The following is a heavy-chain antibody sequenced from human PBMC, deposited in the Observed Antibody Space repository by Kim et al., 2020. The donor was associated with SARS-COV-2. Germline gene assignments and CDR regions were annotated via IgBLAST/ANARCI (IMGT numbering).Heavy chain of an antibody. V-gene: IGHV3-7*03. CDR1: GFTFSSYW. Sequence: GGSLRLSCAASGFTFSSYWMSWVRQAPGKGLEWVANIKQDGSEKYHVDSVNGRFTISRDNAKNSLYLQMNSLRAEDTAVYYCAREDRRITMVRGVKAAFDIWGQGTMVTVSS. CDR3: AREDRRITMVRGVKAAFDI. CDR2: IKQDGSEK. J-gene: IGHJ3*02. D-gene: IGHD3-10*01.